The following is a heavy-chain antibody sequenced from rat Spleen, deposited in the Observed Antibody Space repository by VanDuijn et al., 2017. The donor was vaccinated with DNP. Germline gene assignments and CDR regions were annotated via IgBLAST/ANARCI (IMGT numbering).Heavy chain of an antibody. V-gene: IGHV1-43*01. CDR1: GYTFTTYY. D-gene: IGHD4-3*01. CDR3: ATGVRPRDWSFDF. Sequence: QVQLHQSGAELAKPGSSVRISCKASGYTFTTYYITWIKQTTGQGLDYIGYINAGSGGTNYNEKFKGKATLTVDTSSSSAFMQLSSLTPDDSAVYYCATGVRPRDWSFDFRGPGTMVTVSS. J-gene: IGHJ1*01. CDR2: INAGSGGT.